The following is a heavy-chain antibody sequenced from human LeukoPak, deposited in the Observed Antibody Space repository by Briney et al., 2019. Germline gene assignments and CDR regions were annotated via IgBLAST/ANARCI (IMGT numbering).Heavy chain of an antibody. CDR3: ARTYCSGGSCPFDP. J-gene: IGHJ5*02. D-gene: IGHD2-15*01. V-gene: IGHV4-61*02. CDR2: IYTSGST. CDR1: GGSISSSSYY. Sequence: SETLSLTCTVSGGSISSSSYYWGWIRQPAGKGLEWIGRIYTSGSTNYNPSLKSRVTMSVDTSKNQFSLKLSSVTAADTAVYYCARTYCSGGSCPFDPWGQGTLVTVSS.